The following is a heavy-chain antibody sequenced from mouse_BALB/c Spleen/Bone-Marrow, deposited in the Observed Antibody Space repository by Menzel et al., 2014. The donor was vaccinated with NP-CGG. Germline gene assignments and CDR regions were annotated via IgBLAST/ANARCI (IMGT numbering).Heavy chain of an antibody. Sequence: VHLVESGPGLVAPSQSLSIPCTVSGFSLTSYGVHWVRQPPGKGLEWLGVIWAGGSTNYNSALMSRLSISKDNSKSQVFLKMNSLQTDDTAMYYCARGGGSWYFDVWGAGTTVTVSS. V-gene: IGHV2-9*02. CDR2: IWAGGST. J-gene: IGHJ1*01. CDR3: ARGGGSWYFDV. CDR1: GFSLTSYG.